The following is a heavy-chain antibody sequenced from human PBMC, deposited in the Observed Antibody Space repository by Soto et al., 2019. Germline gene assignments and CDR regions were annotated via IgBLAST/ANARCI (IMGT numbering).Heavy chain of an antibody. Sequence: ASVKVSCKASGYTFTNYSMHWVRQAPGQRLEWMGWINAGNGNTKDSPKFRGRVTITRDTSASTAYMELSSLRSEDTAVYYCARDHQQQVGRGYYGLDVWGQGTTVTVSS. CDR3: ARDHQQQVGRGYYGLDV. V-gene: IGHV1-3*01. CDR1: GYTFTNYS. CDR2: INAGNGNT. J-gene: IGHJ6*02. D-gene: IGHD6-13*01.